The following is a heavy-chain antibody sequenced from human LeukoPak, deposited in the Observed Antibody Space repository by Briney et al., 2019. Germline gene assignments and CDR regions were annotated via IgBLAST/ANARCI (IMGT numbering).Heavy chain of an antibody. V-gene: IGHV3-48*04. CDR1: GFTFRTYG. Sequence: GSLRLSCAASGFTFRTYGMNWVRQAPGKGLEWISYINSDSDTVYYSNSVKGRFTISRDNAKKSLYLQMNSLRAEDTAMYYCARETRGESDYWGHGTLVTVSS. CDR3: ARETRGESDY. J-gene: IGHJ4*01. CDR2: INSDSDTV. D-gene: IGHD3-10*01.